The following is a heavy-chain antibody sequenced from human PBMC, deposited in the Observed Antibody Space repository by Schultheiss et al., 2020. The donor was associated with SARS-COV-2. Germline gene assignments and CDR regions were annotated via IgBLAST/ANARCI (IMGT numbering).Heavy chain of an antibody. D-gene: IGHD3-16*01. CDR3: ARRGERPFDY. CDR1: GGSFSGYY. J-gene: IGHJ4*02. V-gene: IGHV4-34*09. Sequence: SQTLSLTCAVYGGSFSGYYWSWIRQPPGKGLEWIGYIYYSGSTYYNPSLKSRVTISVDTSKNQFSLKLSSVTAADTAVYYCARRGERPFDYWGQGTLVTVSS. CDR2: IYYSGST.